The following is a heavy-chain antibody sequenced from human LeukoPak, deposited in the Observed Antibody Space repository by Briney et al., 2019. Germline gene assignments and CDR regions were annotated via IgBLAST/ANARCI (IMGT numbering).Heavy chain of an antibody. J-gene: IGHJ1*01. CDR1: GGSIISSSYY. CDR2: IYYSGST. V-gene: IGHV4-39*01. Sequence: PSETLSLTCTVSGGSIISSSYYWGWIRQPPGKGLEWIGSIYYSGSTYYNPSLKSRVTISVDTSKNQFSLKLSSVTAADTASYYGARHGAKGVEYFQHWGQGTLVTVSS. D-gene: IGHD4/OR15-4a*01. CDR3: ARHGAKGVEYFQH.